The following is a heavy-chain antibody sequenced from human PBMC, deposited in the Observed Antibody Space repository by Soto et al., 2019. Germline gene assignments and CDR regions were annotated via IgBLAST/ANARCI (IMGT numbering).Heavy chain of an antibody. V-gene: IGHV2-5*02. CDR3: VHTWGGGNSACFDY. Sequence: QITLKESGPTLVKPTQTLTLTCTFSGFSLSTSRVGVGWIRQPPGKALEWLALIYWDDDKRYSPSLKSRPTITKDTSRSQVVLTRTNTDPVDTAKYYCVHTWGGGNSACFDYWGQGTLVTVSS. D-gene: IGHD3-10*01. CDR1: GFSLSTSRVG. CDR2: IYWDDDK. J-gene: IGHJ4*02.